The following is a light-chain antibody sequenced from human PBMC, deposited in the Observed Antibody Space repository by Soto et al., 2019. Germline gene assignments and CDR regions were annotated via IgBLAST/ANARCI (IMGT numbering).Light chain of an antibody. CDR2: GGS. CDR3: QQYGSSGT. CDR1: QSVSNNY. J-gene: IGKJ1*01. V-gene: IGKV3-20*01. Sequence: EIVLTQSPGTLSLSPGERATLSCRASQSVSNNYLAWYQQKPDQAPRLLSYGGSNSATGIPDRFSGSGSGTDFTLTISRLEPEDFAVYYCQQYGSSGTFGQGTKVDIK.